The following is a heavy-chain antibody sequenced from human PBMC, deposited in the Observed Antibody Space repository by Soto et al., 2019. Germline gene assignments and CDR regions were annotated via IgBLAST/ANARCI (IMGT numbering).Heavy chain of an antibody. D-gene: IGHD1-1*01. J-gene: IGHJ6*03. Sequence: GSLRLSCAASGFTFSSYWMSWVRQAPGRGLEWVANIKQDGSEKYYVDSVKGRFTISRDNAKNSLYLQMNSLRAEDTAVYYCARDLVYNWNAYYYHYMDVWGKGTTVTVSS. CDR1: GFTFSSYW. V-gene: IGHV3-7*01. CDR3: ARDLVYNWNAYYYHYMDV. CDR2: IKQDGSEK.